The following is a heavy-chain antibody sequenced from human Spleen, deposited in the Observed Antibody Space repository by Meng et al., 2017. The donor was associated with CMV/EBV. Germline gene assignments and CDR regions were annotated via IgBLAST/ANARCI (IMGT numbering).Heavy chain of an antibody. J-gene: IGHJ6*02. CDR3: ARDAPGYDFWSGYFVVYYYYGMDV. Sequence: ASVKVSCKASGYTFATYGISWVRLAPGQRLEWMGWIGPYKSNTIYAQKFRGRVTMTTDTSTSTAYMELRSLESDDTAIYYCARDAPGYDFWSGYFVVYYYYGMDVWGQGTTVTVSS. V-gene: IGHV1-18*01. CDR1: GYTFATYG. CDR2: IGPYKSNT. D-gene: IGHD3-3*01.